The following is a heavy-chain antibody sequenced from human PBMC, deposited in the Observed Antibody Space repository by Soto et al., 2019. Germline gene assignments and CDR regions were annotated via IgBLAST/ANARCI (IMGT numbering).Heavy chain of an antibody. D-gene: IGHD1-26*01. CDR1: GGTFSSYA. J-gene: IGHJ6*02. CDR2: IIPIFGTA. Sequence: SVKVSCKASGGTFSSYAISWVRQAPGQGLEWMGGIIPIFGTANYAQKFQGRVTITADESTSTAYMELSSLRSEDTAVYYCARAPREYYGMDVWGQGTTVTVSS. V-gene: IGHV1-69*13. CDR3: ARAPREYYGMDV.